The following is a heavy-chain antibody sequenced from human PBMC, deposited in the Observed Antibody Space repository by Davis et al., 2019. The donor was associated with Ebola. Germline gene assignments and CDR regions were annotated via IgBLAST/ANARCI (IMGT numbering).Heavy chain of an antibody. CDR3: VRDGPHYDLDY. CDR2: IWPDGSQK. V-gene: IGHV3-33*01. Sequence: PGGSLRLSCAASGFSFTPYGMNWVRQAPGKGLEWVAYIWPDGSQKSDADSVRGRLTISRDNAKNTVYMELKNLRGEDTVVYYCVRDGPHYDLDYWGRGTLVTVSS. D-gene: IGHD5-12*01. CDR1: GFSFTPYG. J-gene: IGHJ4*02.